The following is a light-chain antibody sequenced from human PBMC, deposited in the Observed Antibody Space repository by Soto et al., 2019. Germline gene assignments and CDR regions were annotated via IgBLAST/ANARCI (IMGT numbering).Light chain of an antibody. CDR2: EGS. V-gene: IGLV2-23*01. CDR3: CSYAGSSTLVV. CDR1: SSDVGSYNL. Sequence: QSALTQPASVSGSPGQSITISCTGTSSDVGSYNLVSWYQQHPGKAPKLMIYEGSKRPSGVSNRFSGSKSGNTASLTISGLQAEDEDDYYCCSYAGSSTLVVFGRGTKLTVL. J-gene: IGLJ2*01.